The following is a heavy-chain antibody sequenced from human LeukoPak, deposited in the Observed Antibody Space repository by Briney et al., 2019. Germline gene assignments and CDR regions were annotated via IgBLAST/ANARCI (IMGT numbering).Heavy chain of an antibody. D-gene: IGHD2-2*02. J-gene: IGHJ3*02. CDR1: GFTSSSYS. Sequence: GGSLRLSCAASGFTSSSYSMNWLRQAPGKGLEWVSSISSSSSYIYYADSVKGRFTISRDNAKNSLYLQMNSLRAEDTAVYYCASDIVVVPAAIGSAFDIWGQGTMVTVSS. CDR3: ASDIVVVPAAIGSAFDI. CDR2: ISSSSSYI. V-gene: IGHV3-21*01.